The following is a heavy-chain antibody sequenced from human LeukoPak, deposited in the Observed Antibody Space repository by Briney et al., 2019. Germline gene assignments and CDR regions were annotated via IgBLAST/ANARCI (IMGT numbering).Heavy chain of an antibody. CDR2: ISSSGNTI. D-gene: IGHD6-13*01. Sequence: GGSLRLSCAASGFTFSDYYMSWIRQAPGKGLEWVSYISSSGNTIYYADSVKGRFTISRDNAKNSLYLQMNSLRAEDTAVYYCARPKYSSSWQIFDYWGQGTLVIASS. CDR3: ARPKYSSSWQIFDY. J-gene: IGHJ4*02. V-gene: IGHV3-11*01. CDR1: GFTFSDYY.